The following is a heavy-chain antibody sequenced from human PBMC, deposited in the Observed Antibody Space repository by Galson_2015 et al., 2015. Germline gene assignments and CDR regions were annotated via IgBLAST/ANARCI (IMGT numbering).Heavy chain of an antibody. J-gene: IGHJ4*02. CDR1: GYTFTSYY. CDR3: ARPYLQGSCSSTNCYGGEDYFDY. CDR2: IHPSGGSS. Sequence: SVKVSCKASGYTFTSYYMHWVRQAPGQGLEWMGMIHPSGGSSSYAQNFQDRVTMTRDTSTSTVHMQLSSLRPDDTAVYCCARPYLQGSCSSTNCYGGEDYFDYWGQGTLVAVSS. V-gene: IGHV1-46*01. D-gene: IGHD2-2*01.